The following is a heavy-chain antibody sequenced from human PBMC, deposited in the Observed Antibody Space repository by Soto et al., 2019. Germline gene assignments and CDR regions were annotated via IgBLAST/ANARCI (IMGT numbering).Heavy chain of an antibody. D-gene: IGHD1-26*01. CDR1: GLTFSSYA. V-gene: IGHV3-23*01. Sequence: GGSLRISCAASGLTFSSYAMSWVRQAPGKGLEWVSTISGSGGSTYYADSVKGRFAISRDNSKNTLYLQMNSLRAEDAAVYYCAKDLIVGATSYYYGMDVWGQGPTVTVSS. J-gene: IGHJ6*02. CDR3: AKDLIVGATSYYYGMDV. CDR2: ISGSGGST.